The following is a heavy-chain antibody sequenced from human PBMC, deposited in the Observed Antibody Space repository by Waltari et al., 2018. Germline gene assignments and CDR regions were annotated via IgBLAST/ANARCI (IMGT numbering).Heavy chain of an antibody. D-gene: IGHD1-26*01. Sequence: EVQLVESGGGLVQPGGSLRLSCAASGFTFSSYSMNWVHQAPGKGLEWVSYISSSSSTIYYADSVKGRFTISRDNAKNSLYLQMNSLRAEDTAVYYCAVIVGASVDYWGQGTLVTVSS. CDR3: AVIVGASVDY. CDR2: ISSSSSTI. V-gene: IGHV3-48*01. J-gene: IGHJ4*02. CDR1: GFTFSSYS.